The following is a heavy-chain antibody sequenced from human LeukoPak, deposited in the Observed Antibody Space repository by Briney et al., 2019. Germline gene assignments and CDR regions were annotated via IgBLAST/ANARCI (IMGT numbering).Heavy chain of an antibody. CDR3: AKAYSSSPDAFDI. D-gene: IGHD6-13*01. J-gene: IGHJ3*02. Sequence: GGSLRLSCEASGFTFSSYAMSWVRQAPGKGLEWVSAISGSGSTYYADSVKGRFTISRDNSKNTLYLQMNSLRAEDTAVYYCAKAYSSSPDAFDIWGQGTMVTVSS. CDR1: GFTFSSYA. CDR2: ISGSGST. V-gene: IGHV3-23*01.